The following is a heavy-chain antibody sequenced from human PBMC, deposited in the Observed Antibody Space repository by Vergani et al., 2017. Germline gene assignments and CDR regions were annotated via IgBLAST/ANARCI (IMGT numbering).Heavy chain of an antibody. V-gene: IGHV3-23*04. CDR3: ARLSYDTTPYLQGGYDC. CDR2: ISGHGDRT. CDR1: GFPFSNSA. D-gene: IGHD3-22*01. Sequence: DVHLAESGGGFFQPGGSLRLSCVASGFPFSNSAMSWVRQTSGKGLEWVSAISGHGDRTYYADSVKGRFTISRDNSKNMLYLQMNSLRAEDTAVYYCARLSYDTTPYLQGGYDCWGQGTLVSVSS. J-gene: IGHJ4*02.